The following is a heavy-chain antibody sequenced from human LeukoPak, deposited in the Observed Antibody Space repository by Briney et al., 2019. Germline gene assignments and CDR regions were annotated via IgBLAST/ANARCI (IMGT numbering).Heavy chain of an antibody. V-gene: IGHV4-59*12. Sequence: SETLSLTCTVSGGSISSYYWSWVRQPPGKGLEWIGYIYYSGSTNYNPSLKSRVTISVDTSKNQFSLKLSSVTAADTAVYYCARDPYSSSWYLSGYFDYWGQGTLVTVSS. D-gene: IGHD6-13*01. CDR2: IYYSGST. CDR3: ARDPYSSSWYLSGYFDY. J-gene: IGHJ4*02. CDR1: GGSISSYY.